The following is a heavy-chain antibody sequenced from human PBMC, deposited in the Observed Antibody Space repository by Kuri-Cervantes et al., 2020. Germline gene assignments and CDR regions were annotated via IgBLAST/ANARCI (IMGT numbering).Heavy chain of an antibody. D-gene: IGHD2-2*01. V-gene: IGHV4-34*01. Sequence: SETLSLTCAVYGGSLSGYYWSWIRQPPGKGLEWIGEINHSGSTNYNPSLKSRVTISVDKSKNQFSLKLSSVTAADTAVYYCARVASFNWFDPWGQGTLVTVSS. CDR1: GGSLSGYY. J-gene: IGHJ5*02. CDR2: INHSGST. CDR3: ARVASFNWFDP.